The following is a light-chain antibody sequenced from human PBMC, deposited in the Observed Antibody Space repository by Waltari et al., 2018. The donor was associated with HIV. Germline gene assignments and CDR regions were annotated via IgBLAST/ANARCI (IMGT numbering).Light chain of an antibody. CDR1: QSVSSNF. Sequence: EVVLTQSPGTLSLSPGDRATLSCRASQSVSSNFLAWYQQKPGQGPRLLIYGASSRVTAIPDRFSGSGSGTDFTLTISRLEPEDFAVYICQQYGSSPPTFGQGTKVEIK. CDR2: GAS. J-gene: IGKJ1*01. V-gene: IGKV3-20*01. CDR3: QQYGSSPPT.